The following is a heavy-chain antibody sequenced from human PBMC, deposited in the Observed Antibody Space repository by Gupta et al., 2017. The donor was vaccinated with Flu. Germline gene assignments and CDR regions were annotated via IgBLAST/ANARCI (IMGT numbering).Heavy chain of an antibody. D-gene: IGHD6-19*01. CDR1: GDSINSYY. Sequence: QVQLQESGPGLVKPSETLSLTCTVSGDSINSYYRSWIRQPPGKRLEWIGYIYYSGSTIYNPSLKSRVTISLDTSKNQFSLKLSSVTAAXTXVYYCVXLGYSSGWGYFHHRGQGTLVTVSS. CDR2: IYYSGST. V-gene: IGHV4-59*08. CDR3: VXLGYSSGWGYFHH. J-gene: IGHJ1*01.